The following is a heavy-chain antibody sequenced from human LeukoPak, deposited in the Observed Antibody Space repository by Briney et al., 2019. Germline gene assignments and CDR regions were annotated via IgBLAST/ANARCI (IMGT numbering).Heavy chain of an antibody. D-gene: IGHD2-15*01. J-gene: IGHJ4*02. V-gene: IGHV3-30*03. Sequence: GGSLRLSCAASGFTFSSYGMHWVRQAPGKGLEWVAVISYDGSNKYYADSVKGRFTISRDNSKNTLYLQMNNLRAEDTAIYYCARVGSRYCSGASCYDGFWGQGTLVSVSS. CDR2: ISYDGSNK. CDR3: ARVGSRYCSGASCYDGF. CDR1: GFTFSSYG.